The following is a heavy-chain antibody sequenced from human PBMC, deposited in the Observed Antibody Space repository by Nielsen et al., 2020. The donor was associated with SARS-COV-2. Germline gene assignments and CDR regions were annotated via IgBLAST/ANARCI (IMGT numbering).Heavy chain of an antibody. CDR1: GFTFSSYG. Sequence: GGSLRLSCVGSGFTFSSYGMHWVRQAPGKGLEWVAVIWYDGSNKYYADSVKGRFTISRDNSKNTLYLQMNSLRAEDTAVYYCARDRDSSSWQNYFDYWGQGTLVTVSS. D-gene: IGHD6-13*01. CDR2: IWYDGSNK. J-gene: IGHJ4*02. CDR3: ARDRDSSSWQNYFDY. V-gene: IGHV3-33*08.